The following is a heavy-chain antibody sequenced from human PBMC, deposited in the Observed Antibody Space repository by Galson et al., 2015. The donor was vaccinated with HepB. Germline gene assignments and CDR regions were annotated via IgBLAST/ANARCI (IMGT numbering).Heavy chain of an antibody. CDR3: AKASLGQLWHNFFDY. CDR2: ISYDGSNK. V-gene: IGHV3-30*18. Sequence: SLRLSCAASGFTFSRYGMHWVRQAPGEGLEWVAVISYDGSNKYCGDSVKDRFSISRDNSKNTLYLQMNSLRPEDTAVYFCAKASLGQLWHNFFDYWGQGSLVTVSS. CDR1: GFTFSRYG. D-gene: IGHD5-18*01. J-gene: IGHJ4*02.